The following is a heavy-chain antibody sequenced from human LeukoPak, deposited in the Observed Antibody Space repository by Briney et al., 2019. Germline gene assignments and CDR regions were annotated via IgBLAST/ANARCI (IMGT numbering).Heavy chain of an antibody. J-gene: IGHJ3*02. D-gene: IGHD7-27*01. V-gene: IGHV3-64D*06. CDR1: GFTFSTYA. CDR2: ISSNGGST. CDR3: VKDHDWGAFHI. Sequence: PGGSLRLSCSASGFTFSTYAMHWVRQAPGKGLEYVSGISSNGGSTYYADSVKGRFTISRDNSKNTPYLQMSSLRPEDTAVFYCVKDHDWGAFHIWGQGTMVTVSS.